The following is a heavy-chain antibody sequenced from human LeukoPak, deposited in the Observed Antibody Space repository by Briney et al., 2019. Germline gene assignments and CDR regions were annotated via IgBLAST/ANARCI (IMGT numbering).Heavy chain of an antibody. J-gene: IGHJ6*02. Sequence: PGGSLRLSCAVSGFTFSSYGMHWVRQAPGKGLEWVAVIWYDGSNKYYADSVKGRFTISRDNSKNTLYLQMNSLRAEDTAVYYCAREVYYYDTSGHDYYYYGMDVWGQGTTVTVSS. CDR1: GFTFSSYG. CDR2: IWYDGSNK. CDR3: AREVYYYDTSGHDYYYYGMDV. V-gene: IGHV3-33*01. D-gene: IGHD3-22*01.